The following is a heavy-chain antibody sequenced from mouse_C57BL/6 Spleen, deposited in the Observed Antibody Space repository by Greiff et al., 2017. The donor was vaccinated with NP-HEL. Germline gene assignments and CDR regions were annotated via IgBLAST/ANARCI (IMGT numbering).Heavy chain of an antibody. CDR2: IDPEDGDT. D-gene: IGHD1-1*01. V-gene: IGHV14-1*01. Sequence: VQLQQSGAELVRPGASVKLSCTASGFNIKDYYMHWVKQRPEQGLEWIGRIDPEDGDTEYAPKFQGKATMTADTSSNTAYLQLSSLTSEDTAVYYCTTPDYGSSSLFAYWGQGTLVTVSA. CDR3: TTPDYGSSSLFAY. J-gene: IGHJ3*01. CDR1: GFNIKDYY.